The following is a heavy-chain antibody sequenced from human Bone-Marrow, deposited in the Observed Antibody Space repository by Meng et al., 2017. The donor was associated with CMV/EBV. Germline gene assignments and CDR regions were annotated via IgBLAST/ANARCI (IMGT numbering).Heavy chain of an antibody. V-gene: IGHV1-2*02. CDR1: ENTFSGYY. J-gene: IGHJ6*02. CDR3: ARDLLQWLDPAYYYYGLDV. D-gene: IGHD6-19*01. Sequence: ASVKVSCKASENTFSGYYIHWVRQAPGQGLEWMGWINPNSGVTNYAQKFQGRVTMTRDTSISTAYMELSSLRSDDTAVYYCARDLLQWLDPAYYYYGLDVWGQGTTVTVYS. CDR2: INPNSGVT.